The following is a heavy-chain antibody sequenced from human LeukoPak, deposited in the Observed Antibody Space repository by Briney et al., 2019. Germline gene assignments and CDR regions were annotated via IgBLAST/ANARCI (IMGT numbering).Heavy chain of an antibody. Sequence: SETLSLTCTVSGGSISSSSYYWGWIRKPPGKGLEWIGSIYYSGSTYYNPSLKSRVTISVDTSKNQFSLKLSSVTAADTAVYYCAMYYYDSSGYYYGESYFDYWGQGTLVTVSS. J-gene: IGHJ4*02. CDR3: AMYYYDSSGYYYGESYFDY. D-gene: IGHD3-22*01. CDR2: IYYSGST. V-gene: IGHV4-39*01. CDR1: GGSISSSSYY.